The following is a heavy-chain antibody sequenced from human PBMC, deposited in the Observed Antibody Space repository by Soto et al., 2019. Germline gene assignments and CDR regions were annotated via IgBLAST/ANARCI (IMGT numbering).Heavy chain of an antibody. CDR1: GFTFSSYG. V-gene: IGHV3-33*01. D-gene: IGHD4-17*01. CDR3: ARDNGDYVADY. CDR2: IWYDGSNK. Sequence: QVQLVESGGGVVQPGRSLRLSCAASGFTFSSYGMHWVRQAPGKGLEWVAVIWYDGSNKYYADSVKGRFTISRDNSKNTLYLQMNSLRAEDTAVYYCARDNGDYVADYWGQGTLVTVSS. J-gene: IGHJ4*02.